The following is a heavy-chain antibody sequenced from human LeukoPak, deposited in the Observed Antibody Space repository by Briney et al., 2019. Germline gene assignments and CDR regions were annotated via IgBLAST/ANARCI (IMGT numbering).Heavy chain of an antibody. V-gene: IGHV3-23*01. J-gene: IGHJ4*02. CDR3: AKDWGEYFDYVWGSFTSFDF. Sequence: GGTLRLSCAASGFTFSSYGVSWVRQAPGKGLEWVSGISGSGHRTYYADSVKGRVTISRDNSKNTLYLQMNSLRAEDTAVYYCAKDWGEYFDYVWGSFTSFDFWGQGTLVTVSS. D-gene: IGHD3-16*01. CDR2: ISGSGHRT. CDR1: GFTFSSYG.